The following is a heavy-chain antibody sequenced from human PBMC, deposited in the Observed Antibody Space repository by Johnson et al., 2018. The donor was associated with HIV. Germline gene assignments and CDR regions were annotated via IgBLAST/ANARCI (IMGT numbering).Heavy chain of an antibody. CDR2: ISGSGGST. CDR3: ARFLGYYDSDGYYFGDAYDN. V-gene: IGHV3-23*04. D-gene: IGHD3-22*01. CDR1: GFTFSSYA. Sequence: MQLVESGGGLVQPGGSLRLSCGASGFTFSSYAMSWVRQAPGKGLEWVSAISGSGGSTYYADSVKGRFTISRDNSKNTLYLQMNSLRAEDTALYYCARFLGYYDSDGYYFGDAYDNWGQGTMVTVSA. J-gene: IGHJ3*02.